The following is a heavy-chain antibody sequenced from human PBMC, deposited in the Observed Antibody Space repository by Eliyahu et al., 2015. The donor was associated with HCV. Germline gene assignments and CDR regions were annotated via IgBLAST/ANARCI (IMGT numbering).Heavy chain of an antibody. CDR1: GFXFSNYW. CDR2: INSDGRTT. D-gene: IGHD3-16*01. Sequence: EVQLVESGGGLVQPGGSLRLSCAASGFXFSNYWMHWVRQAPGKGLVWVSRINSDGRTTSYADSVKGRITISRDNDRSTLYLQMHSLRAEDTAVYYCARAPEGGLYYFDYWGQGTLVTVSS. V-gene: IGHV3-74*01. CDR3: ARAPEGGLYYFDY. J-gene: IGHJ4*02.